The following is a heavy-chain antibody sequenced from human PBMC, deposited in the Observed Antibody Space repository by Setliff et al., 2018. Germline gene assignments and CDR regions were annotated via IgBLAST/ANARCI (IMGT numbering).Heavy chain of an antibody. CDR1: GFTFSNAW. CDR3: TSGYYGSGSAGYYGMDV. Sequence: GGSLRLSCAASGFTFSNAWMSWVRQAPGKGLEWVGRIKSKTDGGTTDYAAPVKGRFTISRDDSKNTLYLQMNSLETEDTAVYYCTSGYYGSGSAGYYGMDVWGQGTTVTVSS. CDR2: IKSKTDGGTT. D-gene: IGHD3-10*01. J-gene: IGHJ6*02. V-gene: IGHV3-15*01.